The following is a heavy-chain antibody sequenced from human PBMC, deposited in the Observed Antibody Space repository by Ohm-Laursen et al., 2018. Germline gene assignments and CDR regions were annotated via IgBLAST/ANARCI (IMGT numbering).Heavy chain of an antibody. CDR3: ARAKITMIRGIRPDAFDI. V-gene: IGHV3-48*03. J-gene: IGHJ3*02. Sequence: GSLRLSCTASGFTFSSYEMNWVRQAPGKGLEWVSYITSSGSTIYYADSVKGRFTISRDNAKNSLYLQINSLRGEDTAVYYCARAKITMIRGIRPDAFDIWGQGTLVTVSS. D-gene: IGHD3-22*01. CDR1: GFTFSSYE. CDR2: ITSSGSTI.